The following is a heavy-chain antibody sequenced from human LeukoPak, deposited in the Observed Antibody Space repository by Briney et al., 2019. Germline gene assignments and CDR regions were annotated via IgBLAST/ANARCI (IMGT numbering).Heavy chain of an antibody. CDR2: INLDGSST. J-gene: IGHJ4*02. CDR1: GFTFSSYW. Sequence: GGSLRLSCAASGFTFSSYWMHWVRQAPGKGLVWVSRINLDGSSTTYADSVKGRFTISRDNAKNTLYLQMNSLRAEDTAVYYCTRDRPIDYWGQGTLVTVS. V-gene: IGHV3-74*01. CDR3: TRDRPIDY.